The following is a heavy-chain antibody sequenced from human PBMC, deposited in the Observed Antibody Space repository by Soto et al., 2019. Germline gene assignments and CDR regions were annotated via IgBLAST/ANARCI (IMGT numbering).Heavy chain of an antibody. CDR2: IFDHGNI. J-gene: IGHJ4*02. D-gene: IGHD2-8*01. CDR3: ASLTTNFSY. CDR1: GGSIASSDW. Sequence: SETLSLTCTVSGGSIASSDWWNWVRQTPEKGLEWIGEIFDHGNIIYNPSLKSRVTISVDTSKNQFSLKLSSVTAADTAVYYCASLTTNFSYWGQGTLVTVSS. V-gene: IGHV4-4*02.